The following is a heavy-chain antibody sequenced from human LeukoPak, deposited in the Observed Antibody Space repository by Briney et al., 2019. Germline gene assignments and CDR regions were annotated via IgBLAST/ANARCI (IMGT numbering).Heavy chain of an antibody. CDR2: INHSGST. D-gene: IGHD6-19*01. J-gene: IGHJ4*02. Sequence: IPSETLSLTCAVYGGSFSGYYWSWIRQPPGKGLEWIGEINHSGSTNYNPSLKSRVTISVDTSKNQFSLKLSSVTAADTAVYYCASSNPGGGREQWLKLDYWGQGTLVTVSS. V-gene: IGHV4-34*01. CDR3: ASSNPGGGREQWLKLDY. CDR1: GGSFSGYY.